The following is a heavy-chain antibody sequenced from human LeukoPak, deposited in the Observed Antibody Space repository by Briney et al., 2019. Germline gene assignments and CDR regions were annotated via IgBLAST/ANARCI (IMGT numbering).Heavy chain of an antibody. CDR1: GFSFTSYA. CDR2: VSGSGDRT. CDR3: AKRRASDGSGYRAFEF. Sequence: GGSLRLSCAASGFSFTSYAMSWVRQAPGKGLEWISAVSGSGDRTYYAGSVKGRFTISRDNSKNIVYLRMNSLRAEDTAVYYCAKRRASDGSGYRAFEFWGQGALVTVSS. D-gene: IGHD3-22*01. J-gene: IGHJ4*02. V-gene: IGHV3-23*01.